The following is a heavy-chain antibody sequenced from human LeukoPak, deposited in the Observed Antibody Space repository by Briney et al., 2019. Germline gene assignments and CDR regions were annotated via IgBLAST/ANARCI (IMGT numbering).Heavy chain of an antibody. V-gene: IGHV1-18*01. CDR1: GGTFSSYA. D-gene: IGHD3-10*01. CDR2: ISAYNGNT. CDR3: ARLQWFGETNFDY. Sequence: ASVKVSCKASGGTFSSYAISWVRQAPGQGLEWMGWISAYNGNTNYAQKLQGRVTMTTDTSTSTAYMELRSLRSDDTAVYYCARLQWFGETNFDYWGQGTLVTVSS. J-gene: IGHJ4*02.